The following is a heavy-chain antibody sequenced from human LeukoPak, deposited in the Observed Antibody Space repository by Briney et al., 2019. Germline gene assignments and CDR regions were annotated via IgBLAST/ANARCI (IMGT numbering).Heavy chain of an antibody. V-gene: IGHV1-46*01. J-gene: IGHJ4*02. D-gene: IGHD2-21*02. Sequence: ASVKVSCKASGYTFTSYYIHWVRQAPGQGLEWMGIINPSGGSATYAQRFQGRVTMTRDTSTSTVYMELSSLRSEDTAVYYCARFNCGSDCYTDYWGQGTLVTVSS. CDR3: ARFNCGSDCYTDY. CDR1: GYTFTSYY. CDR2: INPSGGSA.